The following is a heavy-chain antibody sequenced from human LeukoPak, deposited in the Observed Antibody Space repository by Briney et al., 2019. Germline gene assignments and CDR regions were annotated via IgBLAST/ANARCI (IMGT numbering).Heavy chain of an antibody. CDR1: GYTLTGYY. CDR3: ARVTHSGYYDY. CDR2: INPNSGGT. D-gene: IGHD3-22*01. J-gene: IGHJ4*02. Sequence: GASVKVSCEASGYTLTGYYMHWVRQAPGQGLEWMGWINPNSGGTNYAQKFQGRVTMTRDTSISTAYMELSRLRSDDTAVYYCARVTHSGYYDYWGQGTLVTVSS. V-gene: IGHV1-2*02.